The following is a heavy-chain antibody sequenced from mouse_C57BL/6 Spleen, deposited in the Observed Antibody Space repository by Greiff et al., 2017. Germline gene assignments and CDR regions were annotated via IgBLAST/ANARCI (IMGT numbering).Heavy chain of an antibody. CDR3: ARTTTVVAKDYAMDY. J-gene: IGHJ4*01. CDR1: GFTFSSYG. V-gene: IGHV5-6*01. D-gene: IGHD1-1*01. Sequence: EVQVVESGGDLVKPGGSLKLSCAASGFTFSSYGMSWVRQTPDKRLEWVATISSGGSYTYYPDSVKGRFTISRDNAKNTLYLQMSSLKSEDTAMYYCARTTTVVAKDYAMDYWGQGTSVTVSS. CDR2: ISSGGSYT.